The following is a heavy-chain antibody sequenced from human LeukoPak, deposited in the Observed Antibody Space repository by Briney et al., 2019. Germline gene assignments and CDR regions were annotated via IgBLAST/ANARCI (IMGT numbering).Heavy chain of an antibody. CDR2: IIPIFGTA. CDR1: GGTFSSYA. CDR3: ARDSTYHYDSSGYHSLDY. V-gene: IGHV1-69*06. D-gene: IGHD3-22*01. J-gene: IGHJ4*02. Sequence: ASVKVSCKASGGTFSSYAISWVRQAPGQGLEWMGGIIPIFGTANYAQKFQGRVTITADKSTSTAYMELSSLRSEDTAVYYCARDSTYHYDSSGYHSLDYWGQGTLVTVSS.